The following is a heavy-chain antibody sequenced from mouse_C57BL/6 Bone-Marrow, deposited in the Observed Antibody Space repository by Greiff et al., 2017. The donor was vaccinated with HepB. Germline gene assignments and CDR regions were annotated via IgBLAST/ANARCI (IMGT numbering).Heavy chain of an antibody. CDR3: ARDRYYDYERYYAMDY. Sequence: QVQLKQSGPGLVQPSQSLSITCTVSGFSLTSYGVHWVRQSPGKGLEWLGVIWSGGSTDYNAAFISRLSISKDNSKSQVFFKMNSLQADDTAIYYCARDRYYDYERYYAMDYWGQGTSVTVSS. D-gene: IGHD2-4*01. CDR2: IWSGGST. CDR1: GFSLTSYG. V-gene: IGHV2-2*01. J-gene: IGHJ4*01.